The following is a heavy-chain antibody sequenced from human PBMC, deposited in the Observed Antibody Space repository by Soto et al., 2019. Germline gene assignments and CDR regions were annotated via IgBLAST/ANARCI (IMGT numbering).Heavy chain of an antibody. CDR2: IKSKTDGGTT. J-gene: IGHJ6*02. CDR3: TTDRIAAAGLDYYYYGMDV. Sequence: GGSLRLSCAASGFTFSNAWMNWVRQAPGKGLEWVGRIKSKTDGGTTDYAAPVKGRFTISRDDSKNTLYLQMNSLKTEDTAVYYCTTDRIAAAGLDYYYYGMDVWGQGTTVTVSS. V-gene: IGHV3-15*07. D-gene: IGHD6-13*01. CDR1: GFTFSNAW.